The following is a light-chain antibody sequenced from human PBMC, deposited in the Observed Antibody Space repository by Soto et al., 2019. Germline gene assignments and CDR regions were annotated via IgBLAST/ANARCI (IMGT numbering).Light chain of an antibody. CDR2: GAS. CDR1: QSVSSSY. V-gene: IGKV3-20*01. CDR3: QQFGNSQYT. Sequence: EIVLTQSPGTLSLSPGERATLSCRASQSVSSSYLAWYQQKPGQAPRLLIYGASSRAPGIPDTFSGSGSGTDFTITISRLEPEVVAVYYCQQFGNSQYTFGQGTKLEIK. J-gene: IGKJ2*01.